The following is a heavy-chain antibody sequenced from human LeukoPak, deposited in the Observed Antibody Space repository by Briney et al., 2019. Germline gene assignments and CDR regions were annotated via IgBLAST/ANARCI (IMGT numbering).Heavy chain of an antibody. CDR1: GFTFSSYA. CDR3: AKSRRFSSDGFDI. V-gene: IGHV3-23*01. D-gene: IGHD6-6*01. Sequence: PGGSLRLSCAASGFTFSSYAMSWVRQAPGKGLEWVSGISAGGGSTYYADSVKGQFTISGDNSKYTLYLQMNSLRAEDTAVYYCAKSRRFSSDGFDILGQGTMVTVSS. J-gene: IGHJ3*02. CDR2: ISAGGGST.